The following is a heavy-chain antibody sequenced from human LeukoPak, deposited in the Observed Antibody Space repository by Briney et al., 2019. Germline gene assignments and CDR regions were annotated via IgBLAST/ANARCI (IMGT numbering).Heavy chain of an antibody. V-gene: IGHV4-38-2*02. CDR1: GGSFSGYY. J-gene: IGHJ5*02. Sequence: PSETLSLTCAVYGGSFSGYYWGWIRQPPGKGLEWIGSIYHSGRTYYNPSLKSRVTISVDTSKNQFSLKLSSVTAADTAVYYCAREGDSSSVEWFDPWGQGTLVTVSS. CDR2: IYHSGRT. D-gene: IGHD6-13*01. CDR3: AREGDSSSVEWFDP.